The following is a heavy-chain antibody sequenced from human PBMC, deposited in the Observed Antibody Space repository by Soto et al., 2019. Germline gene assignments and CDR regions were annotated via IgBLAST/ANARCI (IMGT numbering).Heavy chain of an antibody. Sequence: SETLSLTCTVSGGSISSSSYYWGWIRQPPGKGLEWIGSIYYSGSTYYNPSLKSRVTISVDTSKNQFSLKLNSLTAADTAMYYCARGRIGFGPWGQGTLVTVSS. CDR1: GGSISSSSYY. CDR2: IYYSGST. CDR3: ARGRIGFGP. D-gene: IGHD1-26*01. J-gene: IGHJ5*02. V-gene: IGHV4-39*01.